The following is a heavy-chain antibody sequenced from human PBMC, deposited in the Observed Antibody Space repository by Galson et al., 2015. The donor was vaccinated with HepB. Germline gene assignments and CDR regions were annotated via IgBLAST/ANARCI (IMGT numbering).Heavy chain of an antibody. V-gene: IGHV3-23*01. Sequence: SLRLSCAASGFSFTSYAMTWVRQAPGKGLEWVSSITSSGGNRYYTDSVKGRLTVSRDNSKNTLLLQLNSLGAEDTAMYFCAKDGIMVANNPYHFHYWGQGTRVTVSS. CDR3: AKDGIMVANNPYHFHY. D-gene: IGHD2-15*01. CDR2: ITSSGGNR. J-gene: IGHJ4*02. CDR1: GFSFTSYA.